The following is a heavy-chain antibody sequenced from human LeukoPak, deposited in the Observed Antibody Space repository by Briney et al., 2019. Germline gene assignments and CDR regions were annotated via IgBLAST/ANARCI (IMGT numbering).Heavy chain of an antibody. CDR3: ARERDYYDSSGRYFDY. V-gene: IGHV1-46*01. D-gene: IGHD3-22*01. CDR1: GYTFTSYY. J-gene: IGHJ4*02. CDR2: INPSGGST. Sequence: ASVKVSCKASGYTFTSYYVHWVRQAPGQGLEWMGIINPSGGSTSYAQKFQGRVTMTRDTSTSTVYMELSSLRSEDTAVYYCARERDYYDSSGRYFDYWGQGTLVTVSS.